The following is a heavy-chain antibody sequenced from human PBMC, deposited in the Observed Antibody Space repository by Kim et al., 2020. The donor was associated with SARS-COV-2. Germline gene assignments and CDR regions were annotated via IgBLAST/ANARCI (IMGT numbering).Heavy chain of an antibody. V-gene: IGHV3-30*01. Sequence: ANAVKGRLTISRDNSKNTLYLQMNSLRPEDTAVYYCARAYSGNYYYGMDVWGQGTTVTVSS. D-gene: IGHD1-26*01. J-gene: IGHJ6*02. CDR3: ARAYSGNYYYGMDV.